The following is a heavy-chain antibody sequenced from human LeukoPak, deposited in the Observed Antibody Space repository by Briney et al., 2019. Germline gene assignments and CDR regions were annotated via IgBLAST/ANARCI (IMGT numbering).Heavy chain of an antibody. V-gene: IGHV3-23*01. CDR2: FAGTDGGS. J-gene: IGHJ4*02. CDR1: GFTFSSYG. Sequence: GGTLRLSCAASGFTFSSYGMSWVRQAPGKGLEWVSSFAGTDGGSYYEHSVKGRFTICRVNSKNRLFLQMNSLRAADSAVYYCAKDRHYGSSWYGAGDYWGQGTLVSVSS. CDR3: AKDRHYGSSWYGAGDY. D-gene: IGHD6-13*01.